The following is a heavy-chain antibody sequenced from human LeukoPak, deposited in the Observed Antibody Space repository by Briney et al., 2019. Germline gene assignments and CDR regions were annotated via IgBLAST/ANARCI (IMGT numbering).Heavy chain of an antibody. D-gene: IGHD6-19*01. CDR1: VFTFTSSA. J-gene: IGHJ4*02. Sequence: SVTVSFTASVFTFTSSAVQWVRQARGQRLEGIGWIVVGSGNTNYAQKFQERVTITRDMSTSTAYMELSSLRSEDTAVYYCAAELYSSGWSFDYWGQGTLVTVSS. CDR2: IVVGSGNT. CDR3: AAELYSSGWSFDY. V-gene: IGHV1-58*01.